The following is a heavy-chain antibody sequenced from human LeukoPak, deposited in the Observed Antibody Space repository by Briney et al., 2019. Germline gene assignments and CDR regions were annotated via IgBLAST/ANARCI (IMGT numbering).Heavy chain of an antibody. CDR2: ISYDGSNK. Sequence: PGRSLRLSCAASGFTFSSYGLHWVRQGPGKGLEWVAGISYDGSNKYYADSVKGRFTISRDNSKNTLYPQMNSLRVEDTSVYYCARDLATLGMDVWGKGTTVGVSS. D-gene: IGHD5-12*01. CDR1: GFTFSSYG. CDR3: ARDLATLGMDV. J-gene: IGHJ6*04. V-gene: IGHV3-30*01.